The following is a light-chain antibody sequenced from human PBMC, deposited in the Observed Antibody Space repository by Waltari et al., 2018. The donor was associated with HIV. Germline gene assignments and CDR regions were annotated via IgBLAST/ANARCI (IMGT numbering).Light chain of an antibody. CDR1: SSDIGAYNY. J-gene: IGLJ2*01. Sequence: SCTGSSSDIGAYNYVSWYQQHPDKVPKLVIYEVSNRPSGISNRFSGSKSGNTASLTISGLQADDEASYYCSSYTASSTLDVVFGGGTRLTVL. CDR3: SSYTASSTLDVV. V-gene: IGLV2-14*03. CDR2: EVS.